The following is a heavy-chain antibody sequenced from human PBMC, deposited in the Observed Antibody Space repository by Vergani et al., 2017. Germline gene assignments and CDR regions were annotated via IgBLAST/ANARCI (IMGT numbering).Heavy chain of an antibody. J-gene: IGHJ4*02. V-gene: IGHV4-59*01. CDR2: IYYSGST. D-gene: IGHD6-13*01. CDR3: GRAAGQLVRTCDY. CDR1: GGSISSYY. Sequence: QVQLQESGPGLVKPSETLSLTCTVSGGSISSYYWSWIRQPPGKGLEWIGYIYYSGSTNYNPSLKSRVTITVDTSKNQLSLKLSTVTAADTAVYYCGRAAGQLVRTCDYWGQGTLVTVSS.